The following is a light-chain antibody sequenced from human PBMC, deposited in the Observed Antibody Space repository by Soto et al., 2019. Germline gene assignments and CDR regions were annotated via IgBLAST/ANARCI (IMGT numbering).Light chain of an antibody. CDR2: LVS. CDR3: AQGLATPFT. V-gene: IGKV2-28*01. J-gene: IGKJ4*01. CDR1: QNLLHSNGYNY. Sequence: EIVLTQSPLSLPVTPGEPASISCRSSQNLLHSNGYNYLNWYLQKPGQSPQLLIYLVSNRASGVPDRFSGSGSGTDFTLTINRVEAEDVGLYFCAQGLATPFTFGGGTKVEIK.